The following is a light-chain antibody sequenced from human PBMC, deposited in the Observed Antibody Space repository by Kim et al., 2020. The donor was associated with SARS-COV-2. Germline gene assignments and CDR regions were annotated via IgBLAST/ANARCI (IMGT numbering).Light chain of an antibody. Sequence: SVTLTCTLRSRHSTYAIAWHQQQPEKGPRFLMRLNSDGTYSKGDGIPDRFAGSTSGAKRYLTISRLQSEDEADYYWQTWGVGFDWVFGGGTKLTVL. CDR2: LNSDGTY. CDR3: QTWGVGFDWV. V-gene: IGLV4-69*02. CDR1: SRHSTYA. J-gene: IGLJ3*02.